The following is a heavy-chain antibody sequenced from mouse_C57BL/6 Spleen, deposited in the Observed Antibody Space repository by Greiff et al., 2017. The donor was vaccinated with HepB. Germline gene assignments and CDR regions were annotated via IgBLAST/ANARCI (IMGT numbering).Heavy chain of an antibody. Sequence: VQLQQPGAELVKPGASVKLSCKASGYTFTSYWMHWVKQRPGRGLEWIGRIDPNSGGTKYNEKFKSKATLTVDKPSSTAYMQLSHLTSEDSAVYYCARPYYGNYVDWFAYWGQGTLVTVSA. V-gene: IGHV1-72*01. D-gene: IGHD2-10*01. J-gene: IGHJ3*01. CDR3: ARPYYGNYVDWFAY. CDR1: GYTFTSYW. CDR2: IDPNSGGT.